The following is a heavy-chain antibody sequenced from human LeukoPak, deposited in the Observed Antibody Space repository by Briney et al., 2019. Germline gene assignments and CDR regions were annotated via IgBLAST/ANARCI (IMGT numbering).Heavy chain of an antibody. CDR3: ARRVGRYFGERAYYYNYMDV. J-gene: IGHJ6*03. V-gene: IGHV4-59*12. Sequence: SETLSLTCTVSGGSISSYFWSWIRQPPGKGLEWIGYISYSGSTNYNPSLKSRVTISVDTSKNQFSLKLTSVTAADTAVYYCARRVGRYFGERAYYYNYMDVWGSGATVTISS. CDR1: GGSISSYF. D-gene: IGHD3-10*01. CDR2: ISYSGST.